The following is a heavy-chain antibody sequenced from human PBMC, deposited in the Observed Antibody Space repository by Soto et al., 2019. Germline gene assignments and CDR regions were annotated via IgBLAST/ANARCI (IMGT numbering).Heavy chain of an antibody. Sequence: SVKVSCKASGGSLSNYAISWVRQATGQGLEWMGGIIPIFGTTNYAQRFQGRVTITADESTSTAYMELSSLRSEDTAVYYCARVSSSWYKDYFNYWGQGTLVTVSS. CDR3: ARVSSSWYKDYFNY. J-gene: IGHJ4*02. V-gene: IGHV1-69*13. D-gene: IGHD6-13*01. CDR2: IIPIFGTT. CDR1: GGSLSNYA.